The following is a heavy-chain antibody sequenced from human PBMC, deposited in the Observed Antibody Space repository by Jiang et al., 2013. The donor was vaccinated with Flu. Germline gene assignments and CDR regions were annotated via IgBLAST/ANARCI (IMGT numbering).Heavy chain of an antibody. Sequence: GAEVKKPGASVKVSCKASGYTFTGYYMHWVRQAPGQGLEWMGWINPNSGGTNYAQKFQGWVTMTRDTSISTAYMELSRLRSDDTAVYYCARVVSEVSGSSGPNSDAFDIWGQGTMVTVSS. CDR3: ARVVSEVSGSSGPNSDAFDI. CDR1: GYTFTGYY. J-gene: IGHJ3*02. CDR2: INPNSGGT. V-gene: IGHV1-2*04. D-gene: IGHD3-10*01.